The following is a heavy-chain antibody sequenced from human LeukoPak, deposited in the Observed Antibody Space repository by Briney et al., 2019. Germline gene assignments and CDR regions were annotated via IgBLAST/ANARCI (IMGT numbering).Heavy chain of an antibody. CDR2: VYYSGST. CDR1: GGSISSSSYY. D-gene: IGHD3-22*01. V-gene: IGHV4-39*01. Sequence: SETVSLTCTVSGGSISSSSYYWGWIRQPPGKGLEWIGSVYYSGSTYYNPSLKSRVTISVDTSKNQFSLKLSSVTAADTAVYYCARHYDSSGYYYEFWFDRWGQRTLVTVSS. J-gene: IGHJ5*02. CDR3: ARHYDSSGYYYEFWFDR.